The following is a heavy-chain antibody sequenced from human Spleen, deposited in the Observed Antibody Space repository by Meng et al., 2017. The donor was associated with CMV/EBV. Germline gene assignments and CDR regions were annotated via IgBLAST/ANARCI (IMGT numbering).Heavy chain of an antibody. CDR2: INYSGIT. J-gene: IGHJ2*01. CDR3: ARDHRRGDLRHWFFDL. Sequence: SNSSGDYYWSWLRQTPGQGLEWIGYINYSGITYYNPSLKSRVAISVDTSKKQFSLNLSSVTAADTAMYFCARDHRRGDLRHWFFDLWGRGTLVTVSS. D-gene: IGHD2-21*02. CDR1: SNSSGDYY. V-gene: IGHV4-30-4*08.